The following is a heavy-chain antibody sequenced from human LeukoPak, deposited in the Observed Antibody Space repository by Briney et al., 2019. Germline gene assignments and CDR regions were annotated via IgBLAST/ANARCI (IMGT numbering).Heavy chain of an antibody. CDR3: ARDKYYYDSSGFGVPGYYYYGMDV. CDR2: IYYSGST. CDR1: GGSISSYY. D-gene: IGHD3-22*01. V-gene: IGHV4-59*01. J-gene: IGHJ6*02. Sequence: SETLSLTCTVSGGSISSYYWSWIRQPPGKGLEWIGYIYYSGSTNYNPSLKSRVTISVDTTKNQFSLKLSSVTAADTAVYYCARDKYYYDSSGFGVPGYYYYGMDVWGQGTTVTVSS.